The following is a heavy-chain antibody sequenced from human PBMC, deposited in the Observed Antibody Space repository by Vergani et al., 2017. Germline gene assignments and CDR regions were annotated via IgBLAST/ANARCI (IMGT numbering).Heavy chain of an antibody. CDR2: MSPNSGNA. CDR1: GYTFTNYH. CDR3: ARGPVSVTREWFDP. Sequence: QVQLVQSGAEVKKPGASVKVSCKASGYTFTNYHINWVRQATGQGLEWMGWMSPNSGNAGYAQKFQGRVTITRDTSISTAYMELSSLGSEDTAVYYCARGPVSVTREWFDPWGQGTLVTVS. J-gene: IGHJ5*02. V-gene: IGHV1-8*03. D-gene: IGHD4-17*01.